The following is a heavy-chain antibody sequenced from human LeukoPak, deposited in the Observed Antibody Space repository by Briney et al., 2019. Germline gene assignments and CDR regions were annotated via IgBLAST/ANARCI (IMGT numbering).Heavy chain of an antibody. V-gene: IGHV3-53*01. CDR2: IYSGDST. D-gene: IGHD1-26*01. J-gene: IGHJ4*02. Sequence: GSLRLSCAASGFTFSSYWMHWVRQAPGKGLEWVSVIYSGDSTYYADSVKGRFTISRDNSKNTLYLQMNSLRAEDTAVYYCAGYSGSYPLYYWGQGTLVTVSS. CDR1: GFTFSSYW. CDR3: AGYSGSYPLYY.